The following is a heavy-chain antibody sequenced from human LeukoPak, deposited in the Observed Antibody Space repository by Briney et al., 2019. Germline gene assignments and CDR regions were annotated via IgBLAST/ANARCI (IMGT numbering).Heavy chain of an antibody. J-gene: IGHJ4*02. CDR1: GFTFSSYW. CDR3: ARDGLLWFGDSRTDF. V-gene: IGHV3-7*01. CDR2: IKEDGSEK. D-gene: IGHD3-10*01. Sequence: GGSLRLSCAASGFTFSSYWMNWVRQAPGKGLEWVANIKEDGSEKYYVDSVKGRFTISRDNAKNSLFLQMNSLRAEDTAVYYCARDGLLWFGDSRTDFWGQGTLVTVSS.